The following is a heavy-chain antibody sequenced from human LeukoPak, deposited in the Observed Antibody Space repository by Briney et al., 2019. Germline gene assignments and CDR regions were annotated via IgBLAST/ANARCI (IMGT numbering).Heavy chain of an antibody. CDR2: INPSGGST. CDR3: ARDSRLIVSYYGMDV. D-gene: IGHD3-22*01. J-gene: IGHJ6*02. Sequence: ASVKVSCKASGYTFTIYYMHWVRQAPGQGLEWMGIINPSGGSTSYAQKFQGRVTMTRDTSTSTVYMGLSSLRSEDTAVYYCARDSRLIVSYYGMDVWGQRTTVTLSS. CDR1: GYTFTIYY. V-gene: IGHV1-46*01.